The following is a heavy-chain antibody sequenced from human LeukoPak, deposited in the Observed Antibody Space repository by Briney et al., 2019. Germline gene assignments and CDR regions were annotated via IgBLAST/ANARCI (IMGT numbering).Heavy chain of an antibody. CDR2: INPNSGGT. J-gene: IGHJ4*02. D-gene: IGHD5-18*01. CDR1: GYTFTSYY. Sequence: ASVKVSCKASGYTFTSYYMHWVRQAPGQGLEWMGRINPNSGGTNYAQKFQGRLTMTRDTSISTAYMELSRLRSDDAAVYYCARSGYSYVSIDYWGQGTLVTVSS. V-gene: IGHV1-2*06. CDR3: ARSGYSYVSIDY.